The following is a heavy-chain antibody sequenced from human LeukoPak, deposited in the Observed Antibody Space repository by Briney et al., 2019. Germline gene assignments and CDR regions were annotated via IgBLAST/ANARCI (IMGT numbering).Heavy chain of an antibody. V-gene: IGHV3-33*01. CDR2: IWYDGSNE. D-gene: IGHD3-16*01. Sequence: GGSLRLSCAASGFTFSSYGMHWVRQAPGKGLEWVAVIWYDGSNEYYADSVKGRFTISRDNSKNTLYLQMNNLRADDTAVYYCARDNWANWGQGTLVTVSS. CDR1: GFTFSSYG. J-gene: IGHJ4*02. CDR3: ARDNWAN.